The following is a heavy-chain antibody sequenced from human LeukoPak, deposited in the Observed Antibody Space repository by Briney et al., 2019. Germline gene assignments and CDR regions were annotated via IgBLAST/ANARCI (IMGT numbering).Heavy chain of an antibody. Sequence: GGSLRLSCAASGFTFSSYWMSWVRQAPGKGLEWVANIKQDGSEKYYVDSVKGRFTISRDNAKNSLYLQINSLRAEDTAVYYCASRGIAVADPSDAFDIWGQGTMVTVSS. J-gene: IGHJ3*02. CDR2: IKQDGSEK. CDR3: ASRGIAVADPSDAFDI. D-gene: IGHD6-19*01. V-gene: IGHV3-7*01. CDR1: GFTFSSYW.